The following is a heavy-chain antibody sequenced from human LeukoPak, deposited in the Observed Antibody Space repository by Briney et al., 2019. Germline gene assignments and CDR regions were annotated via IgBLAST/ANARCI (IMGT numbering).Heavy chain of an antibody. D-gene: IGHD4-17*01. V-gene: IGHV4-59*11. CDR1: GGSISSHY. J-gene: IGHJ4*02. Sequence: SETLSLTCTVSGGSISSHYWSWIRQPPGKGLEWIGYIYYSGSTNYNPSLKSRVTMSVDTSKNQFSLKLSSVTAADTAVYYCARDRGEPFDYWGQGTLVTVSS. CDR2: IYYSGST. CDR3: ARDRGEPFDY.